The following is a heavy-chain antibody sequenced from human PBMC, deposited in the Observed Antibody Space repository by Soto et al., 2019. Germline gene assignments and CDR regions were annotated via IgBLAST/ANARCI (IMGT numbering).Heavy chain of an antibody. CDR1: SGSISSSDYY. Sequence: PSETLSLTCSVSSGSISSSDYYWSLIRQPPGKGLEWIGYINYSGRTYYKPSLKSRVSISLDTSKNQFSLRLTSVTAADTAVYFCARLYGWAPDYWGQGTLVTVSS. CDR3: ARLYGWAPDY. J-gene: IGHJ4*02. D-gene: IGHD4-17*01. V-gene: IGHV4-30-4*01. CDR2: INYSGRT.